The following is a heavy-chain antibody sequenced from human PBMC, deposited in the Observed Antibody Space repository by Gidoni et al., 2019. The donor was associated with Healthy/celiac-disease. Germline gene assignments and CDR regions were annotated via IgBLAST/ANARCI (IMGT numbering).Heavy chain of an antibody. CDR3: ARDGLELDAFDI. D-gene: IGHD1-7*01. Sequence: QVQLVESGGGVVQPGRSLRLSCAASGFTFSSYAMHWVRQAPGKGLEWVAVISYDGSNKYYADSVKGRFTISRDNSKNTLYLQMNSLRAEDTAVYYCARDGLELDAFDIWGQGTMVTVSS. J-gene: IGHJ3*02. V-gene: IGHV3-30*04. CDR2: ISYDGSNK. CDR1: GFTFSSYA.